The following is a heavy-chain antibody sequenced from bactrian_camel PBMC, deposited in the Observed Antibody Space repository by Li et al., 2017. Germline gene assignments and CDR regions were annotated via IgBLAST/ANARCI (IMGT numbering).Heavy chain of an antibody. CDR3: ATDPGADSGPWCEVQFQTGDFRF. Sequence: HVQLVESGGGSVQTGGSLRLSCAASGDVYSVHCMTWFRELPGKKREGVAFISGSAQRTYYDDSVKERFTISKDDAKRVVYLEMKNLKIEDTATYYCATDPGADSGPWCEVQFQTGDFRFWGQGTQVTVS. CDR2: ISGSAQRT. D-gene: IGHD3*01. V-gene: IGHV3S53*01. CDR1: GDVYSVHC. J-gene: IGHJ6*01.